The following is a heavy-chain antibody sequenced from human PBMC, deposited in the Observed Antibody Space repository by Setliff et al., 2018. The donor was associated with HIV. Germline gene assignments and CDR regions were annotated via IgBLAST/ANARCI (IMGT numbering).Heavy chain of an antibody. CDR1: GYMFTGFH. V-gene: IGHV1-2*06. J-gene: IGHJ4*02. D-gene: IGHD1-7*01. Sequence: ASVKVSCKASGYMFTGFHVHWVRQAAGQGLEWMGRINPNSGGTKYAQKFQGRVTMTRDTSISTAYMELSRLRSDDTAVYYCAKDREYNWNSYSHFDYWGQGTLVTVSS. CDR2: INPNSGGT. CDR3: AKDREYNWNSYSHFDY.